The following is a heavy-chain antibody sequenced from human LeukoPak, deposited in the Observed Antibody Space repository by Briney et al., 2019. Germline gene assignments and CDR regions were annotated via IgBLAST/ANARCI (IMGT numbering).Heavy chain of an antibody. CDR1: GGSFSGYY. D-gene: IGHD4-17*01. J-gene: IGHJ5*02. Sequence: SETLSLTCAVYGGSFSGYYWSWIRQPPGKGLEWIGEINHSGSTNYNPSLKSRVTMSVDTSKNQFSLKLSSVTAADTAVYYCASSTVTVAGLDPWGQGTLVTVSS. V-gene: IGHV4-34*01. CDR2: INHSGST. CDR3: ASSTVTVAGLDP.